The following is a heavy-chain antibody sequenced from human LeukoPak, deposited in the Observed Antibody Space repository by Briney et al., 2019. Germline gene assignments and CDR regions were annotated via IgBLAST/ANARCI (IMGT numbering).Heavy chain of an antibody. Sequence: RSGGSLRLSCAASGFTFSSYAMSWVRQAPGKGLEWVSVISGSGGSTYYADSVKGRFTISRDNSKNTLYLQMNSLRAEDTAVYYCAKDLADMERPFDYWGQGTLVTVSS. D-gene: IGHD1-1*01. J-gene: IGHJ4*02. V-gene: IGHV3-23*01. CDR2: ISGSGGST. CDR1: GFTFSSYA. CDR3: AKDLADMERPFDY.